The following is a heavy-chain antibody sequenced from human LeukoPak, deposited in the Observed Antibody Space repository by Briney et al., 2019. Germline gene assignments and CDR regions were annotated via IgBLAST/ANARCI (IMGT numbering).Heavy chain of an antibody. V-gene: IGHV1-69*01. CDR2: IIPIFGTA. CDR3: ARQTYCSGSRKVRFFDY. D-gene: IGHD6-19*01. J-gene: IGHJ4*02. Sequence: APVKVSCKASGGTFSSYAISWVRQAPGQGLEWMGGIIPIFGTANYAQKFQGRVTITAEESTSTAYVELSSLRSEDTAVYYCARQTYCSGSRKVRFFDYWGQGTLLTVSS. CDR1: GGTFSSYA.